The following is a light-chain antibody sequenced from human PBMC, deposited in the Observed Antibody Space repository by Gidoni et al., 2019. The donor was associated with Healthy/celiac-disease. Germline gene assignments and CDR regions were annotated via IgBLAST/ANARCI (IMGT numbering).Light chain of an antibody. CDR3: QSYDSSLSAHV. V-gene: IGLV1-40*01. CDR1: SSNIATGYD. CDR2: DNN. Sequence: QSVLTQPPSVSGAPGQRVTIPCTGGSSNIATGYDVHWYQQLPGTAPKLLIFDNNNRPSGVPDRFSGSKSGTSASLAITGLQAEDEADYYCQSYDSSLSAHVFGTGTKVTVL. J-gene: IGLJ1*01.